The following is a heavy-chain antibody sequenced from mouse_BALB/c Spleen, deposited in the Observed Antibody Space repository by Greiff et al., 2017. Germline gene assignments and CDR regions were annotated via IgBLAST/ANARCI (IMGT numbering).Heavy chain of an antibody. Sequence: VQLKQSGAELVRPGTSVKVSCKASGYAFTNYLIEWVKQRPGQGLEWIGVINPGSGGTNYNEKFKGKATLTADKSSSTAYMQLSSLTSDDSAVYFCARDRYYAMDYWGQGTSVTVSS. D-gene: IGHD2-14*01. J-gene: IGHJ4*01. CDR3: ARDRYYAMDY. V-gene: IGHV1-54*01. CDR2: INPGSGGT. CDR1: GYAFTNYL.